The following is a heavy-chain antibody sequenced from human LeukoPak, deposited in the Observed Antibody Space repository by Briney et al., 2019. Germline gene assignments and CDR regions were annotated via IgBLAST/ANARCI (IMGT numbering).Heavy chain of an antibody. CDR3: ASRARYSSPRGRSYFDY. CDR2: INHSGST. V-gene: IGHV4-34*01. CDR1: GGSFSGYY. Sequence: SETLSLTCAVYGGSFSGYYWSWIRQPPGKGLEWIGEINHSGSTNYNPSLKSRVTISVDTSKNQFSLKLSSVTAADTAVYYCASRARYSSPRGRSYFDYWGQGTLVTVSS. J-gene: IGHJ4*02. D-gene: IGHD6-13*01.